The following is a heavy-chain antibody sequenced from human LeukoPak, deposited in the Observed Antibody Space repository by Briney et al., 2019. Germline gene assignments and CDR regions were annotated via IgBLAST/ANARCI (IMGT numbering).Heavy chain of an antibody. V-gene: IGHV4-4*07. CDR1: GGSLGNNY. Sequence: SETLSLTCTVSGGSLGNNYWTWIRQPAGKGLEWIGDIYTSGNTNYNPSLKTRVTMSVNTSKNQFSLKLTSVTAADTAVYYCATCFITGRAFDSWGQGTLVTVSS. D-gene: IGHD3-10*01. J-gene: IGHJ4*02. CDR3: ATCFITGRAFDS. CDR2: IYTSGNT.